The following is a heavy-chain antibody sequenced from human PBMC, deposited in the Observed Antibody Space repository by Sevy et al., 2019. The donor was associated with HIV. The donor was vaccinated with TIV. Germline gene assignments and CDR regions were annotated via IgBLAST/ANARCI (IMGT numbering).Heavy chain of an antibody. CDR1: GFTFSSYW. D-gene: IGHD3-3*01. Sequence: GGSLRLSCAASGFTFSSYWMHWVRQAPGKGLVWVSRINSDGSSTSYADSVKGRFTISRDNAKNTLYLQMNSLRAEDTAVYYCARVKGSTNYDFWSGSHYYYGMDVWGHGTTVTVSS. J-gene: IGHJ6*02. CDR2: INSDGSST. CDR3: ARVKGSTNYDFWSGSHYYYGMDV. V-gene: IGHV3-74*01.